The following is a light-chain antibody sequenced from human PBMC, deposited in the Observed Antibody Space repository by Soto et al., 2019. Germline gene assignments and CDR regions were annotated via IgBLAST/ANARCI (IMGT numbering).Light chain of an antibody. Sequence: DIVLTQSPGTLSLSPGERATLSCRASQSVSSSYLAWYQQKPGQAPRLLIFGASSKATGIPDRFSGSGSGTDFTLTIRRLEPEDFAVYYWQHYGYSWTFGQGTKVQIK. CDR2: GAS. CDR1: QSVSSSY. CDR3: QHYGYSWT. V-gene: IGKV3-20*01. J-gene: IGKJ1*01.